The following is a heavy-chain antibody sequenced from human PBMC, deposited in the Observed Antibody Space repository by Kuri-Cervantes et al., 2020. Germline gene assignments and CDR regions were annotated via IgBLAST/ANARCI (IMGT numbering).Heavy chain of an antibody. D-gene: IGHD1-7*01. CDR2: INHSGST. Sequence: SETLSLTCAVYGGSFSGYYWSWIRQAPGKGLEWIGEINHSGSTNYNPSLKSRVTISVDTSKNQFSLKLSSVTAADTAVYYCAKCGTYNYYYMDVWGKGTTVTVSS. CDR1: GGSFSGYY. V-gene: IGHV4-34*01. J-gene: IGHJ6*03. CDR3: AKCGTYNYYYMDV.